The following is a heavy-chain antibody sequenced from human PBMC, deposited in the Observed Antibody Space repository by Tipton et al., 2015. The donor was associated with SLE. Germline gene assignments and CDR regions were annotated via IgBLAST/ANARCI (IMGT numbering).Heavy chain of an antibody. CDR3: ARGREYSFGTDH. CDR1: GGSISSFSNY. V-gene: IGHV4-61*02. CDR2: IYTTGSV. Sequence: TLSLTCSVSGGSISSFSNYWSWIRQPAGKGLEWIGRIYTTGSVNYNPSLSSRVTISVDTSKNQFSLKVYSVTAADTAVYYCARGREYSFGTDHWGQGTLVTVSS. D-gene: IGHD5-18*01. J-gene: IGHJ4*02.